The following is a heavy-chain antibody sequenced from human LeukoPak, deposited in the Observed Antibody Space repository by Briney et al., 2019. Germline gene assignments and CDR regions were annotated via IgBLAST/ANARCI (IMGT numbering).Heavy chain of an antibody. J-gene: IGHJ4*02. CDR3: ARGKRRFDY. V-gene: IGHV3-11*01. CDR1: GFNFSDYY. CDR2: ISSSGYSK. Sequence: GGSLRLSCAASGFNFSDYYMSWIRQAPGKGLEWVSYISSSGYSKYYAASVKGRFAISRDNARISLYLQMNSLTPEDTAVYYCARGKRRFDYWGQGTLVSVSS.